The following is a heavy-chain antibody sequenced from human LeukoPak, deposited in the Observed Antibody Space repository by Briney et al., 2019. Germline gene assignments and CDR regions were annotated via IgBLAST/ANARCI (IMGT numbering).Heavy chain of an antibody. J-gene: IGHJ4*02. CDR1: GYTFNSYG. CDR3: AREGSGYCSGGSCYGYGYFDY. CDR2: ISGYNGNT. D-gene: IGHD2-15*01. Sequence: GASVKVSCKASGYTFNSYGISWVRQAPGQGLEWMGWISGYNGNTKYAQKLQGRVTMTTDKSTSTAYMELSSLRSEDTAVYYCAREGSGYCSGGSCYGYGYFDYWGQGTLVTVSS. V-gene: IGHV1-18*01.